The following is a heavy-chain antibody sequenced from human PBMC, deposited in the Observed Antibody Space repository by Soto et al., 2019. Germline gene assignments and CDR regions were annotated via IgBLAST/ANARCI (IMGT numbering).Heavy chain of an antibody. D-gene: IGHD2-21*02. CDR2: ISWNSGSI. CDR1: GFTFDDYA. Sequence: GGSLRLSCAASGFTFDDYAMHWVRQAPGKGLEWVSGISWNSGSIGYADSVKGLFTISRDNAKNSLYLRMNSLRAEDTALYYCAKDFGVTGSSLDYWGQGTLVTVSS. V-gene: IGHV3-9*01. J-gene: IGHJ4*02. CDR3: AKDFGVTGSSLDY.